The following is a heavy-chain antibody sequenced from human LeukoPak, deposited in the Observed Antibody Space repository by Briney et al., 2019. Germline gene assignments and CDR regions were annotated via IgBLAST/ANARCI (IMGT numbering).Heavy chain of an antibody. D-gene: IGHD3-9*01. CDR1: GFTFSSYA. J-gene: IGHJ4*02. CDR2: IGASGGST. CDR3: AKAEGYDILTGLDY. Sequence: GGSLRLSCATSGFTFSSYAMSWVRQAPGKGLEWVSGIGASGGSTYYADSVKGRFTISRDNSKNTLYLQMNSLRTEDTAVYYCAKAEGYDILTGLDYWGQGTLVTVPS. V-gene: IGHV3-23*01.